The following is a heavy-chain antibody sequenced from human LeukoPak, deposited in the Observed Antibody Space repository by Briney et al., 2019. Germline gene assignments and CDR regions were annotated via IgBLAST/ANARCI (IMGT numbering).Heavy chain of an antibody. D-gene: IGHD3-22*01. V-gene: IGHV3-21*01. J-gene: IGHJ4*02. CDR2: ISSSSSYI. CDR3: ARARGYYYDSSGYPPFDY. CDR1: GFTFSSYS. Sequence: GGSLRLSWAASGFTFSSYSMNWVRQAPGKGLEWVSSISSSSSYIYYADSVKGRFTISRDNAKNSLYLQMNSLRAEDTAVYYCARARGYYYDSSGYPPFDYRGQGTLVTVSS.